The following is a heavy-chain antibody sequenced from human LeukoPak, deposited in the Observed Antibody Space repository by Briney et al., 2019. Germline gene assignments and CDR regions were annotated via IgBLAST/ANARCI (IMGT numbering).Heavy chain of an antibody. CDR3: VRSRDGYNLLDY. CDR1: GGSISSSGYY. J-gene: IGHJ4*02. CDR2: IYYSRST. V-gene: IGHV4-39*01. Sequence: SETLSLTCTVSGGSISSSGYYWGWVRQPSGKGLEWIASIYYSRSTSYNPSLRSRVTIPVDTSKNQFSLKLSSVTAADTALYYCVRSRDGYNLLDYWGQGTLVTVSS. D-gene: IGHD5-24*01.